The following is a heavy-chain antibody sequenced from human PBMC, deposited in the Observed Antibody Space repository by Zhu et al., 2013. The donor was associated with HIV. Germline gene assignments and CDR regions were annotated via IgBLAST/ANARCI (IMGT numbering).Heavy chain of an antibody. J-gene: IGHJ3*01. CDR1: GYKFNNSA. CDR2: ISPYNAKTMR. Sequence: QAHLLQSGPDVREPGASLNISCKAVGYKFNNSAIAWVRQAPGQGFEWLGCISPYNAKTMRSSSETLQGRISMATDTSTGTAYLMLMSVRSDDTAMYYCARLGPDFNDSHGLDLWGQGTMFTVSS. V-gene: IGHV1-18*01. D-gene: IGHD2-21*02. CDR3: ARLGPDFNDSHGLDL.